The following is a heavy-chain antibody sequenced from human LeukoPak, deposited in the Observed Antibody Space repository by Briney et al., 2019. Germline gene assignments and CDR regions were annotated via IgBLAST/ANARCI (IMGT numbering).Heavy chain of an antibody. V-gene: IGHV5-51*01. CDR2: IYPGDSDT. CDR3: ARCGINEFFDN. Sequence: GESLKISCKGSGYSFTSYWIGWVRQMPGKGLEWMGIIYPGDSDTRYSPSFQGQVTISADKSFNTAYLQWSSLRASDTAMYYCARCGINEFFDNWGQGTLVTVSS. CDR1: GYSFTSYW. D-gene: IGHD1-26*01. J-gene: IGHJ4*02.